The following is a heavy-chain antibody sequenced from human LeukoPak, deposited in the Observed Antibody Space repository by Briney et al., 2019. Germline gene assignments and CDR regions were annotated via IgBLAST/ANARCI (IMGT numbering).Heavy chain of an antibody. D-gene: IGHD2-2*01. V-gene: IGHV3-23*01. CDR1: GFTFSSYG. CDR2: INGSGGST. CDR3: AKGYCCSTSCSIDY. J-gene: IGHJ4*02. Sequence: GGSLRLSCAASGFTFSSYGMSWVRQAPGKGLEWVSAINGSGGSTYYADSVKGRFTTSRDNSKNTLYLQMNSLRAEDTAIYYCAKGYCCSTSCSIDYWGQGTLVTVSS.